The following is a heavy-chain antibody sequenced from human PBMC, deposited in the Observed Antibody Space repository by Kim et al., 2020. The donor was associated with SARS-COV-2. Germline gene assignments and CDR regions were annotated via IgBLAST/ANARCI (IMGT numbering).Heavy chain of an antibody. J-gene: IGHJ2*01. V-gene: IGHV4-59*01. CDR2: IYYSGST. CDR3: ARVPFNWGSRFSQGVVWYFDL. Sequence: SETLSLTCTVSGGSISSYYWSWIRQPPGKGLEWIGYIYYSGSTNYNPSLKSRVTISVDTSKNQFSLKLSSVTAADTAVYYCARVPFNWGSRFSQGVVWYFDLWGRGTLVTVSS. CDR1: GGSISSYY. D-gene: IGHD7-27*01.